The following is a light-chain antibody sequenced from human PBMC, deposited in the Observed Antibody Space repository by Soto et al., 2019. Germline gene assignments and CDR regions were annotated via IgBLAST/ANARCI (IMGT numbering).Light chain of an antibody. J-gene: IGKJ1*01. Sequence: AIPMTQSPPSLSASVGDRVTITCRASQGIRNDLGWYQQKPGKAPKLLIYAASTLQSGVPSRFSGSGSGTDFTLTISSLQPDDFATYYCLQDYNYPRTFGQGTKVEIK. CDR3: LQDYNYPRT. CDR1: QGIRND. V-gene: IGKV1-6*01. CDR2: AAS.